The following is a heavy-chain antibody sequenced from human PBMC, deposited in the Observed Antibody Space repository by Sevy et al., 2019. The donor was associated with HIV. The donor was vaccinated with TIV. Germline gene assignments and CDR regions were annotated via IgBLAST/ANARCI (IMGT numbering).Heavy chain of an antibody. CDR1: GFTFSSYA. Sequence: GGSLRLSCAASGFTFSSYAMSWVRQAPGKVLEWVSAISGSGGSTYYADSVKGRFTISRDNSKNTLYLQMNSLRAEDTAVYYCAKDPYDYVWGSYRPPDYWGQGTLVTVSS. CDR2: ISGSGGST. D-gene: IGHD3-16*02. V-gene: IGHV3-23*01. J-gene: IGHJ4*02. CDR3: AKDPYDYVWGSYRPPDY.